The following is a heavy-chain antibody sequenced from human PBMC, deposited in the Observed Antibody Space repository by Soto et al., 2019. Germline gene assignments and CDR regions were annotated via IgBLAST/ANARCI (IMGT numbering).Heavy chain of an antibody. D-gene: IGHD3-22*01. CDR1: GYSFTTYW. V-gene: IGHV5-51*01. Sequence: PGESLKISCKASGYSFTTYWIGWVRQMPGKGLEWMGIIYPGDSDTRYSPSLQGQVTISADKSISTAYLQWRSLKASDNAMYYCARRGAVVPGDAFDIWGQGTMVTVSS. CDR2: IYPGDSDT. J-gene: IGHJ3*02. CDR3: ARRGAVVPGDAFDI.